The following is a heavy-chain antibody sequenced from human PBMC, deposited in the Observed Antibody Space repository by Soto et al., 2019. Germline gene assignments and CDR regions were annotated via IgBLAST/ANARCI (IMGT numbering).Heavy chain of an antibody. CDR2: ISAGGDPT. J-gene: IGHJ4*02. Sequence: PGGSLRLSCAASGFTFRNYAMSWVRQAPGKGLEWVSSISAGGDPTYYTDSVKGRFTISRDNSKNTLSLQMNSLRAEDTAVYYCARDRVRSAYWGQGTLVTVSS. CDR3: ARDRVRSAY. CDR1: GFTFRNYA. V-gene: IGHV3-23*01.